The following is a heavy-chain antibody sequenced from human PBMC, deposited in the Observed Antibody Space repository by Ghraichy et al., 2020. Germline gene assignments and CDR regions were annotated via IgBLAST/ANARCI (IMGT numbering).Heavy chain of an antibody. J-gene: IGHJ6*02. D-gene: IGHD5-12*01. V-gene: IGHV4-34*01. CDR3: ARATIRDGLDV. CDR2: INHSGRT. CDR1: GGSFSGYY. Sequence: SETLSLTCAVYGGSFSGYYWTWIRQSPGKGLEWIGEINHSGRTNYNPSLKSRVTISGDTSKTQFSLKSSSVTAADTAVYYCARATIRDGLDVWGQGTTVTVSS.